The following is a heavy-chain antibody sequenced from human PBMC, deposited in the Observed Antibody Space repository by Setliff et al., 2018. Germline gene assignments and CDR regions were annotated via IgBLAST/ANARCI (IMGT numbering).Heavy chain of an antibody. V-gene: IGHV1-69*05. CDR3: ARERGDIVTTTSYYYYLDV. D-gene: IGHD5-12*01. J-gene: IGHJ6*03. Sequence: SVKASCKASGGTFSNYDISWVRQAPGQGLEWMGGIIPIFGTTNYAQRFQGRVTITTDESTSTAYMELSSLRSEDTAVYYCARERGDIVTTTSYYYYLDVWGKGTTVTVS. CDR2: IIPIFGTT. CDR1: GGTFSNYD.